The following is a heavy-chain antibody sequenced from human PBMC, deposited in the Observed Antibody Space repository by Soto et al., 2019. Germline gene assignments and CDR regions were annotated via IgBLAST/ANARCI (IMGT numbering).Heavy chain of an antibody. CDR2: VSSEGGSI. D-gene: IGHD2-2*01. V-gene: IGHV3-64D*08. CDR3: AKPGYSSSAFDS. J-gene: IGHJ4*02. Sequence: EVQLVESGGGLVQPGGSLRLSCSASGFSFSTYTLHWVRQAPGRGLESVEVVSSEGGSIHYAASVKGRFTISRDNSMSTLYLQLRSLKPDDTAVYYCAKPGYSSSAFDSWGQGTLVTVSS. CDR1: GFSFSTYT.